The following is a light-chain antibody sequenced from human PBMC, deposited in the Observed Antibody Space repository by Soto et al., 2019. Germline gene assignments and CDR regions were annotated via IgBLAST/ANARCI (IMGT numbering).Light chain of an antibody. V-gene: IGKV4-1*01. J-gene: IGKJ1*01. CDR3: QQYYSIPWT. CDR2: WAS. Sequence: DIVMTQTPDSLAVSLGERATINCKSTQSVLYNSNNDSYLTWYQQKPGQSPKVLIYWASTRESGVPDRFSGSGSETDFTLTISSLQAEDVAVYYCQQYYSIPWTFGQGTKVDIK. CDR1: QSVLYNSNNDSY.